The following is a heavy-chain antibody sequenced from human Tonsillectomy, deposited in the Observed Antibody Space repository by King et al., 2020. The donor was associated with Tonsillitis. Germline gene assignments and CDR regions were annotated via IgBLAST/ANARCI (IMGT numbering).Heavy chain of an antibody. CDR2: IYYSGSN. Sequence: QLQESGPGLVKPSETLSLTCTVSGGSISSSSYYWGWIRQPPGKGLEWIGSIYYSGSNYYNPSLKSRVTISVDTSKNQFSLELSSVTAADTAVYYCARGIRSANSYFDSRGQGTLVTVSS. CDR3: ARGIRSANSYFDS. J-gene: IGHJ4*02. V-gene: IGHV4-39*01. CDR1: GGSISSSSYY. D-gene: IGHD2-15*01.